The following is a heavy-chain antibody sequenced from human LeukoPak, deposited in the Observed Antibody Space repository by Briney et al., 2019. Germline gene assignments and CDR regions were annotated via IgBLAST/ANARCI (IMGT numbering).Heavy chain of an antibody. J-gene: IGHJ3*02. V-gene: IGHV3-11*01. CDR2: ISSSGNAV. Sequence: GGSLRLSCAASGFIFKDYYMSWIRQAPGKGLEWVADISSSGNAVNYADSVKGRFTVSRDNAKTSLFLQMSSLRAEDTAVYYCARSTTSDAFDIWGQGTLVTVSS. CDR1: GFIFKDYY. D-gene: IGHD4-17*01. CDR3: ARSTTSDAFDI.